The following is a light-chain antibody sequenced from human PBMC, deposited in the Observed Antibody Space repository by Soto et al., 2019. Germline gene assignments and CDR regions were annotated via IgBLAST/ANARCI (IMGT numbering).Light chain of an antibody. CDR1: QTISGW. J-gene: IGKJ2*01. V-gene: IGKV1-5*01. CDR3: QQYKNLYT. Sequence: DIQMTQSPSTLSASVGDRVTLTCRASQTISGWLAWYHQKPGRAPKLLIYDASSLESGGPLRFSGSGSGTEYTLTISSLQPDDFGTYYCQQYKNLYTFGQGTKLEIK. CDR2: DAS.